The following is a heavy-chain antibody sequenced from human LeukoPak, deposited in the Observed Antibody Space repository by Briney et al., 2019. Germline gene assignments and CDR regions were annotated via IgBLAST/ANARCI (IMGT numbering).Heavy chain of an antibody. CDR2: IYSGGST. V-gene: IGHV3-53*01. D-gene: IGHD4-17*01. J-gene: IGHJ4*02. CDR1: GFTVSSNY. Sequence: GGSLRLSCAASGFTVSSNYMSWVRQAPGKGLEWVSVIYSGGSTYYADSVKGRFTISRDNSKNTLYLQMNSLRAEDTAVYYCTTSTTVTTGDYWGQGTLVTVSS. CDR3: TTSTTVTTGDY.